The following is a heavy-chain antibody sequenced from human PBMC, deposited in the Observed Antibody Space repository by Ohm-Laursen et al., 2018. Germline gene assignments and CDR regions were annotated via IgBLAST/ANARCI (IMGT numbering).Heavy chain of an antibody. CDR2: LMWNSDRK. Sequence: SLRLSCTASGFTFSSYAMHWVRQAPGKSLEWVSGLMWNSDRKQYADSVKGRFTVSRDNARNSLYLQMDTLRPEDTALYFCAKDINPTGQTQNYFYYGMDLWGQGTTVIVSS. J-gene: IGHJ6*02. D-gene: IGHD2/OR15-2a*01. V-gene: IGHV3-9*01. CDR1: GFTFSSYA. CDR3: AKDINPTGQTQNYFYYGMDL.